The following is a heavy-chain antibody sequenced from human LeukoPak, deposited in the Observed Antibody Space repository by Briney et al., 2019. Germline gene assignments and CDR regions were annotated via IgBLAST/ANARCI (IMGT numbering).Heavy chain of an antibody. CDR1: ARSISSGDYY. CDR3: ASRPHSSGWGIDY. J-gene: IGHJ4*02. CDR2: IYYSGST. Sequence: SETLSLTSTVAARSISSGDYYWGWIRQPPGKGLEWIGYIYYSGSTYYNPSLKSRVTISVDTSKNQFSLKLSSVTAADTAVYYCASRPHSSGWGIDYWGQGTLVTPSS. V-gene: IGHV4-30-4*08. D-gene: IGHD6-19*01.